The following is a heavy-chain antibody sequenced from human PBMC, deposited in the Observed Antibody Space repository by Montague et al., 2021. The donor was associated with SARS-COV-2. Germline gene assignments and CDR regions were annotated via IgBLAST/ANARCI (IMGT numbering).Heavy chain of an antibody. J-gene: IGHJ3*02. CDR2: IYDSGST. Sequence: SETLSLTCTVSGGSISSNNYYWDWIRQPPGKGLEWIGSIYDSGSTYYNPSLKSRVTISVDTSKNHLSLKLNSVTAADTAVYCCARRGRKLLPVATTIGGFDIWGQGTMVTVSS. V-gene: IGHV4-39*02. CDR1: GGSISSNNYY. CDR3: ARRGRKLLPVATTIGGFDI. D-gene: IGHD5-12*01.